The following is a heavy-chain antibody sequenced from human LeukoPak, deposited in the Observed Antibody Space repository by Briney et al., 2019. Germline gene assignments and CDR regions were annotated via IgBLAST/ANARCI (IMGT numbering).Heavy chain of an antibody. J-gene: IGHJ4*02. CDR2: INPNSGGT. V-gene: IGHV1-2*02. CDR1: GYTFTGYY. Sequence: GASVKVSCKASGYTFTGYYMHWVRQAPGQGLEWMGWINPNSGGTNYAQKFQGRVTMTRDTSISTAYMELSRLRSDDTAVYYCARAGRYCSSTSCYDPYYFDYWGQGTLVTVSS. D-gene: IGHD2-2*01. CDR3: ARAGRYCSSTSCYDPYYFDY.